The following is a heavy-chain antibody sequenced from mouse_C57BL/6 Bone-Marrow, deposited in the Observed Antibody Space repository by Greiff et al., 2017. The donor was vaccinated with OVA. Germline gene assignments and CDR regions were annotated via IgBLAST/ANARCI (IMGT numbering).Heavy chain of an antibody. D-gene: IGHD1-1*01. V-gene: IGHV5-4*01. CDR2: ISDGGSYT. J-gene: IGHJ3*01. CDR1: GFTFSSYA. Sequence: EVKLMESGGGLVKPGGSLKLSCAASGFTFSSYAMSWVRQTPEKRLEWVATISDGGSYTYYPDNVKGRFTISIDNAKNNLYLQMSHLKSEDTAMYYCARDDYYCSSSVDWFAYWGQGTLVTVSA. CDR3: ARDDYYCSSSVDWFAY.